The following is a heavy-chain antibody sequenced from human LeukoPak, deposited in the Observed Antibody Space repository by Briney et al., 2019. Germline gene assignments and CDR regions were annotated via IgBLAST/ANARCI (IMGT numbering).Heavy chain of an antibody. Sequence: SETLSLTCAVYGGSFSGYYWSWIRQSPGKGLEWIGEINHSGSTNYNPSLKSRVTISVDTSKNQFSLKLSSVTAADTAVYYCARVSASTWAFDIWGQGTMVTVSS. D-gene: IGHD5/OR15-5a*01. V-gene: IGHV4-34*01. CDR3: ARVSASTWAFDI. CDR1: GGSFSGYY. CDR2: INHSGST. J-gene: IGHJ3*02.